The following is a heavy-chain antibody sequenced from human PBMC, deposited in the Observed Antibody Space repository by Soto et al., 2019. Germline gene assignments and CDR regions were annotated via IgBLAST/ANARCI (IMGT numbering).Heavy chain of an antibody. CDR3: ARSVAGWNWFDP. J-gene: IGHJ5*02. Sequence: QLQLQESGPGLVKPSETLSLTCTVSGGSISSSSYYWGWIRQPPGKGLEWIGSIYYSGSTYYNPSLKSRVTISVDTSKNQFSLKLSSVTAADTAVYYCARSVAGWNWFDPWGQGTLVTVSS. CDR2: IYYSGST. D-gene: IGHD6-19*01. CDR1: GGSISSSSYY. V-gene: IGHV4-39*01.